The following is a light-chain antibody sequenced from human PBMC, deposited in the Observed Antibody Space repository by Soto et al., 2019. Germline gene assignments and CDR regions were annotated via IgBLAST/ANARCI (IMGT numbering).Light chain of an antibody. Sequence: DIQMAPSPSSVYASVGDRVTITCRASQDINRWLAWLQQKPGKAPNLLIFSAPSLQSGVPSRFSGSGYGTAFTLAITTLHPEDVATSYYQQGHSFPLTFGPGIKVDLK. CDR1: QDINRW. J-gene: IGKJ3*01. CDR3: QQGHSFPLT. CDR2: SAP. V-gene: IGKV1-12*01.